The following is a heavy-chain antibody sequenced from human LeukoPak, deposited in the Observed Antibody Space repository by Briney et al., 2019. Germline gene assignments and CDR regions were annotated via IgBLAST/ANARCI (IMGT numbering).Heavy chain of an antibody. CDR1: GFTVSSNY. CDR2: ISATASNT. V-gene: IGHV3-23*01. CDR3: AKDWYNSLNYFDY. D-gene: IGHD1-1*01. J-gene: IGHJ4*02. Sequence: PGGSPRLSCAASGFTVSSNYMSWVRQAPGKGLEWVSAISATASNTYYADSVKGRFTISRDNSKSTLYLQMNSLRVDDTAVYYCAKDWYNSLNYFDYWGQGSLVTVSS.